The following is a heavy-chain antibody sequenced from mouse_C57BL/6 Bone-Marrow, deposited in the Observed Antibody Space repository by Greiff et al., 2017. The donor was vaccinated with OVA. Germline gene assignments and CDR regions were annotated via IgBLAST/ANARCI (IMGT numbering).Heavy chain of an antibody. CDR2: IYPRSGNT. V-gene: IGHV1-81*01. D-gene: IGHD3-2*02. Sequence: VQLQQSGAELARPGASVKLSCKASGYTFTSYGISWVKQRTGQGLEWIGEIYPRSGNTYYNEKFKGKATLTADKSSSTAYMELRSLTSEDSAVYFCARRLRLPYCYDYWGQGTTLTVSS. J-gene: IGHJ2*01. CDR3: ARRLRLPYCYDY. CDR1: GYTFTSYG.